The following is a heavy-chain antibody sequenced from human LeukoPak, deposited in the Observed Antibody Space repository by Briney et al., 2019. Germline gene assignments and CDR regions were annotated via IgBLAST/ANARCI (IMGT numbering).Heavy chain of an antibody. Sequence: ASVKVSCKASGYTFTSYGIGWVRQAPGQGLEWMGWISAYNGNTNYAQKLQGRVTMTTDTSTSTAYMELRSLRSDDTAVYYCASPTETTVDAFDIWGQGTMVTVSS. V-gene: IGHV1-18*01. J-gene: IGHJ3*02. D-gene: IGHD4-17*01. CDR3: ASPTETTVDAFDI. CDR2: ISAYNGNT. CDR1: GYTFTSYG.